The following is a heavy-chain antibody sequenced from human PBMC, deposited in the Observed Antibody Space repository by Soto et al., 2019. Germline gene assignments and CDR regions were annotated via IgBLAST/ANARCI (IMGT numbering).Heavy chain of an antibody. CDR1: GYTFTSYY. V-gene: IGHV1-46*01. CDR2: INPSGGST. Sequence: QVQLVQSGAEVKKPGASVKVSCKASGYTFTSYYMHWVRQAPGQGLEWMGIINPSGGSTSYAQKFQGRVTMTRDTSTSTVYMELSSLRSEDTAVYYCARDRYTIGPEYYFDYWGQGTLVTVSS. D-gene: IGHD3-16*02. CDR3: ARDRYTIGPEYYFDY. J-gene: IGHJ4*02.